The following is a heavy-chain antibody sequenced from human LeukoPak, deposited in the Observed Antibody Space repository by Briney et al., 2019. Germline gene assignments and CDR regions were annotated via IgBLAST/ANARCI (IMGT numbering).Heavy chain of an antibody. Sequence: SVRLSCTASGVTFSSYVVSWVRQAHGQWLVLMGRILPIFGTANYAQKFQGRGTITADKSTTPASMELSSLRSEDPAAHSCVLTSLADSYGPWGYFDYWGQGTLVTVSS. CDR2: ILPIFGTA. J-gene: IGHJ4*02. D-gene: IGHD5-18*01. CDR3: VLTSLADSYGPWGYFDY. V-gene: IGHV1-69*06. CDR1: GVTFSSYV.